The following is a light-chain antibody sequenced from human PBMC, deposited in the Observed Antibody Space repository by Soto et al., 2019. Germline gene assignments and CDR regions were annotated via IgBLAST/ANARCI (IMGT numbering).Light chain of an antibody. CDR1: QSVSTN. Sequence: EIVMTQSPATLSVSPGERATLSCRASQSVSTNLAWYQQKPGQAPRLLIYGFSSTRATGIPARFSDSGSGAEFTLPISSLQSEDFALYYWQQYNNWPQTFGQGTKVDIK. J-gene: IGKJ1*01. V-gene: IGKV3-15*01. CDR3: QQYNNWPQT. CDR2: GFSS.